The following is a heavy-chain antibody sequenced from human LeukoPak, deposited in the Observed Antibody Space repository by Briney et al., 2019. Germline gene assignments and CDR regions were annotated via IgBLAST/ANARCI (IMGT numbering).Heavy chain of an antibody. D-gene: IGHD3-22*01. CDR3: AKGNYYDSSGYLTFDY. V-gene: IGHV3-23*01. J-gene: IGHJ4*02. Sequence: GGSLRLSCAASGFTFSSYAMSWVRQAPGKGLEWVSAISGSGGGTYYADSVKGRFTISRDNSKNTLYLQMNSLRAEDTAVYYCAKGNYYDSSGYLTFDYWGQGTLVTVSS. CDR2: ISGSGGGT. CDR1: GFTFSSYA.